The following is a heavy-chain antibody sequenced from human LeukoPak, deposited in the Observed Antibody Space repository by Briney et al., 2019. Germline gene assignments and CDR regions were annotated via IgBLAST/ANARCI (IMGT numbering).Heavy chain of an antibody. Sequence: SSLKLSCNASGYTFTVYNMHWDRQAPGQRPGWIRWINPNSGGTTYVKKFEGRVVMTWDTYISTAYMEVSRLRSADKAVYYCARGPDSSSFDYLGQGTLVAASS. V-gene: IGHV1-2*02. CDR1: GYTFTVYN. CDR2: INPNSGGT. CDR3: ARGPDSSSFDY. D-gene: IGHD6-13*01. J-gene: IGHJ4*02.